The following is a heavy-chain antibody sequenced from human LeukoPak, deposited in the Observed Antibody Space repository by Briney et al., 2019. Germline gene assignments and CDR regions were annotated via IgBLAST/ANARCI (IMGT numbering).Heavy chain of an antibody. V-gene: IGHV3-7*01. Sequence: GGSLRLSCAASGFTFDDYGMSWVRQAPGKGLEWVANIKQDGSEKYYVDSVKGRFTISRDNAKNSLYLQMNSLRAEDTAVYYCAREQYYYDSSGYYGMDYFDYWGQGTLVTVSS. D-gene: IGHD3-22*01. CDR1: GFTFDDYG. CDR3: AREQYYYDSSGYYGMDYFDY. J-gene: IGHJ4*02. CDR2: IKQDGSEK.